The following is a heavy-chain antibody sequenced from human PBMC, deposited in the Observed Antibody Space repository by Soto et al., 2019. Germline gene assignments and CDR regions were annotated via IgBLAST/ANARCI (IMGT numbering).Heavy chain of an antibody. CDR3: ARDHTPYDFWSGYYL. Sequence: GASVKVSCKASGYTFTSYGISWVRQAPGQGLEWMGWISAYNGNTNYAQKLQGRVTMTTDTSTSTAYMELRSLRSDDTAVYYCARDHTPYDFWSGYYLWGQGTLVTVSS. J-gene: IGHJ5*02. CDR1: GYTFTSYG. D-gene: IGHD3-3*01. V-gene: IGHV1-18*01. CDR2: ISAYNGNT.